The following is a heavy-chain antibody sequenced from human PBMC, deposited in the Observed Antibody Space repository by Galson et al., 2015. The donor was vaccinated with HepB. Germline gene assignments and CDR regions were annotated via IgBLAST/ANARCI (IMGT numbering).Heavy chain of an antibody. D-gene: IGHD3-10*01. CDR3: ARGYDSANYYYLY. CDR1: GGTFSTCA. V-gene: IGHV1-69*13. J-gene: IGHJ4*02. Sequence: SVKVSCKASGGTFSTCAISWVRQAPGQGLEWMGGITPIFGTPNYAQKFQGRVTIAADESTSTAYMELSSLRSEDTAVHYCARGYDSANYYYLYWGQGTLVTVSS. CDR2: ITPIFGTP.